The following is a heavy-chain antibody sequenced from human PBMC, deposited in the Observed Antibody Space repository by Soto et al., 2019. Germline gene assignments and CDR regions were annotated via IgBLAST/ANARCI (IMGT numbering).Heavy chain of an antibody. CDR3: ARDAIYDGSGYYGSYFDY. J-gene: IGHJ4*02. Sequence: QVQLVESGGGVVQPGRSLRLSCAASAFTFRSYAMHWVRQAPGKGLEWVAVISYDGTYKYYADSVKGRFTISRDNSKITLYLQMSSLRPEDTAVYYCARDAIYDGSGYYGSYFDYWGQGSLVTVSS. V-gene: IGHV3-30-3*01. CDR2: ISYDGTYK. D-gene: IGHD3-22*01. CDR1: AFTFRSYA.